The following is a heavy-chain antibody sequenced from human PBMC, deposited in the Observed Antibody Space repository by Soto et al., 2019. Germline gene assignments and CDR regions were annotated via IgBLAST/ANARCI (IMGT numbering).Heavy chain of an antibody. J-gene: IGHJ6*02. CDR2: TYYRSKWYN. Sequence: SQTLSLTCAISGDSVSSNSAAWNWIRQSPSRGLEWLGRTYYRSKWYNDYAVSVKSRITINPDTSKNQFSLQLNSVTPEDTAVYYCARVLYSYGYIPSYYYYGMDVWGQGTPVTVYS. D-gene: IGHD5-18*01. CDR3: ARVLYSYGYIPSYYYYGMDV. CDR1: GDSVSSNSAA. V-gene: IGHV6-1*01.